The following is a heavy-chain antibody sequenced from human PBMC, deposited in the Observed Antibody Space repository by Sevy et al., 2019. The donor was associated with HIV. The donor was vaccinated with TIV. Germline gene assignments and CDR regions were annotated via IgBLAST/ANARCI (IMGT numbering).Heavy chain of an antibody. Sequence: GGSLRLSCAASGFTFSIYYMTWARQAPGKGLEWVANIKSDASDKYYVDSVKGRFTISRDNAKNSLYLQMNSLTAEDTAVYYCARYGGYIDHWGHGTLVTVSS. CDR1: GFTFSIYY. CDR2: IKSDASDK. CDR3: ARYGGYIDH. V-gene: IGHV3-7*01. D-gene: IGHD2-15*01. J-gene: IGHJ4*01.